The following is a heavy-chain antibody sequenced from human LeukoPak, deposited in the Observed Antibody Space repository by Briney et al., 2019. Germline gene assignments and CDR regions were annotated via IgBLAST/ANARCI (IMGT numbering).Heavy chain of an antibody. CDR1: GGTFSSYA. CDR2: IIPIFGAA. V-gene: IGHV1-69*06. Sequence: SVKVSCKASGGTFSSYAISWVRQAPGQGLEWMGGIIPIFGAANYAQKFQGRVTITADKSTSTAYMELSSLRSEDTAVYYCARGDGGSPVFDYWGQGTLVTVSS. CDR3: ARGDGGSPVFDY. D-gene: IGHD2-15*01. J-gene: IGHJ4*02.